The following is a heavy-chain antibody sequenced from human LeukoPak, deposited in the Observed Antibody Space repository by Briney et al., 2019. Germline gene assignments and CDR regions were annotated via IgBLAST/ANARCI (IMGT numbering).Heavy chain of an antibody. V-gene: IGHV4-4*07. CDR3: ARDQGVHGCGGDCYYNWFDP. J-gene: IGHJ5*02. CDR2: IYTSGST. D-gene: IGHD2-21*01. CDR1: GGSISSYY. Sequence: SETLSLTCTVSGGSISSYYWSWIRQPAGKGLEWIGRIYTSGSTNYNPSLKSRVTMSVDTSKNQFSLKLSSVTAADTAVYYCARDQGVHGCGGDCYYNWFDPWGQGTLVTVSS.